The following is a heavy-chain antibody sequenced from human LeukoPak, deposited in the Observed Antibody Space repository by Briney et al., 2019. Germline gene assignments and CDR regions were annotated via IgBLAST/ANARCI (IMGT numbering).Heavy chain of an antibody. V-gene: IGHV1-2*02. CDR1: GYTFIGYY. CDR3: ARGGDYYDSSGYYDDAFDI. Sequence: ASVKVSCKTSGYTFIGYYMHWVRQAPGQGLEWMGWINPNTGGTNYAQKFQGRVTMTRDTSINTAYMELSRLRSGDTAVYYCARGGDYYDSSGYYDDAFDIWGQGTMVTVSS. J-gene: IGHJ3*02. D-gene: IGHD3-22*01. CDR2: INPNTGGT.